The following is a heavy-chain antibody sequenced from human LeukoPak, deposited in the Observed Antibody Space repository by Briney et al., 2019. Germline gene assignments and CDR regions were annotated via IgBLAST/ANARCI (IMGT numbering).Heavy chain of an antibody. CDR3: AKLPTSSGLDY. V-gene: IGHV3-30*18. CDR1: GFTFSSYG. D-gene: IGHD3-22*01. CDR2: ISYDGSNK. J-gene: IGHJ4*02. Sequence: PGGSLRLSCAASGFTFSSYGMHWVRQAPGKGLEWVAVISYDGSNKYYADSVKGRFTISRDNSKNTLYPQMNSLRAEDTAVYYCAKLPTSSGLDYWGQGTLVTVSS.